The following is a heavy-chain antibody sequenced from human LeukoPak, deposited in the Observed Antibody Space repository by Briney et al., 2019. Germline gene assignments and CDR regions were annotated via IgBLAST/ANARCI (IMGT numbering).Heavy chain of an antibody. Sequence: PSETLSLTCAVSGGSISSGGYYWSWIRQHPGKGLEWIGYIYYSGSTYYNPSLKSRVTISVDTSKNQFSLKLSSVTAADTAVYYCARDVGVDYFDYWGQGTLVTVSS. J-gene: IGHJ4*02. CDR3: ARDVGVDYFDY. V-gene: IGHV4-31*11. D-gene: IGHD1-26*01. CDR2: IYYSGST. CDR1: GGSISSGGYY.